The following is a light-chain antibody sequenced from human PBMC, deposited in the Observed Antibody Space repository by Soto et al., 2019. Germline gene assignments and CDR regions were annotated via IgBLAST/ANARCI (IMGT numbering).Light chain of an antibody. V-gene: IGLV2-14*03. CDR3: TSSTSRNTLI. CDR2: DVS. CDR1: SSYVGAYNY. J-gene: IGLJ2*01. Sequence: QSALTQPASVSGSPGQSITISCTGTSSYVGAYNYVSWYQHHPGKAPKLLIYDVSVRPSGISTRLSGSKSGNTASLTISGLQPEDEADYYCTSSTSRNTLIFGGGTKLTVL.